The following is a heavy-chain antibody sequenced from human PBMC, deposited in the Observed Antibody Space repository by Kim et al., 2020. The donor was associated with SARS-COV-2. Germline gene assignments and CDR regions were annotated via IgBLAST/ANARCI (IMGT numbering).Heavy chain of an antibody. D-gene: IGHD4-17*01. CDR1: GFIFRNYG. J-gene: IGHJ4*02. V-gene: IGHV3-33*06. Sequence: GGSLRLSCAASGFIFRNYGMHWVRQAPGKGLEWVAVIWYDGSIKYYVDSVKGRFTISRDNSKNTLYLQMNSLRAEDTAVYYCAKAPADGDYYYWGQGTLVTVSS. CDR2: IWYDGSIK. CDR3: AKAPADGDYYY.